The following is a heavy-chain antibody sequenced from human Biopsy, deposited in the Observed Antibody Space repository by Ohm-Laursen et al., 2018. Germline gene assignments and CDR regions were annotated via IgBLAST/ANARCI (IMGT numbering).Heavy chain of an antibody. CDR1: GGSISSDY. Sequence: SETLSLTCTVSGGSISSDYWSWIRQTPGKGLEWIGNIYYSGSTNYNPSLKRRVTISVDTSKNQFLLRLNSVTAANTAVYYCARATNSTGWPYYYFYGMDVWGQGTTVTVSS. CDR2: IYYSGST. V-gene: IGHV4-59*01. CDR3: ARATNSTGWPYYYFYGMDV. J-gene: IGHJ6*02. D-gene: IGHD2/OR15-2a*01.